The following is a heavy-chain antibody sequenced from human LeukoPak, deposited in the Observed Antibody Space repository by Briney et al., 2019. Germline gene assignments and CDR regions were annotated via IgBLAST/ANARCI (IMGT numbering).Heavy chain of an antibody. CDR3: AKDRGYSGYNPSFDY. CDR2: ISGSGGST. CDR1: GFTFSSYA. V-gene: IGHV3-23*01. D-gene: IGHD5-12*01. J-gene: IGHJ4*02. Sequence: PGGSLRLSCAASGFTFSSYAMSWVRQAPGKGLEWVSAISGSGGSTYYADSVKGRFTISRDNSKNTLYLQMNSLRAEDTAVYYCAKDRGYSGYNPSFDYWGQGTLVTVSS.